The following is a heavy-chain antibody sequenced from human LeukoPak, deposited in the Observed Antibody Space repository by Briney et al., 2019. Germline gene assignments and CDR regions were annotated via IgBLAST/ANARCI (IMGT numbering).Heavy chain of an antibody. V-gene: IGHV3-9*01. CDR1: GFPFDYYT. Sequence: GGSLRLSCAASGFPFDYYTMHWVRQFPGKGLEWVSSITWNSGNLAYVDSVKGRFTISRDNVKNSLYLQMNSLRAEDTAVYYCARDWGVWGKGTTVTISS. D-gene: IGHD7-27*01. J-gene: IGHJ6*04. CDR3: ARDWGV. CDR2: ITWNSGNL.